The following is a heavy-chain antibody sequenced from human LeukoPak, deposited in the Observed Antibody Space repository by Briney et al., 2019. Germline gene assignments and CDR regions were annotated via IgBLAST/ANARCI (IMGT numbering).Heavy chain of an antibody. CDR3: ARGHNILTGYPNPEYYYYMDV. Sequence: SETLSLTCTVSGGSISSSSYYWSWIRQPPGKGLEWIGYIYYSGSTNYNPSLKSRVTISVDTSKNQFSLKLSSVTAADTAVYYCARGHNILTGYPNPEYYYYMDVWGKGTTVTISS. CDR2: IYYSGST. V-gene: IGHV4-61*01. CDR1: GGSISSSSYY. J-gene: IGHJ6*03. D-gene: IGHD3-9*01.